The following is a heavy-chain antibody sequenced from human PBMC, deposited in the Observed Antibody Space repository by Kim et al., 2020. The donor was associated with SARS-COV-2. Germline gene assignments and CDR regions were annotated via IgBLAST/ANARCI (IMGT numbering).Heavy chain of an antibody. J-gene: IGHJ4*02. V-gene: IGHV4-39*02. CDR2: MYYSGST. D-gene: IGHD3-22*01. CDR3: AGDSSGYYDLDY. Sequence: SETLSLTCTVSNGSISSSTYYWGWIRQPPGKDLEWIGSMYYSGSTYYNPSLKSRATISADTSRNQLSLNLSSVTAADTAVYYCAGDSSGYYDLDYWGQGT. CDR1: NGSISSSTYY.